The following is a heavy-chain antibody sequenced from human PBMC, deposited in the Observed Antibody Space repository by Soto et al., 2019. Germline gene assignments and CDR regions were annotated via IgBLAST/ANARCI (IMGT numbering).Heavy chain of an antibody. Sequence: QVQLVESGGGAVQPGESLRLSCVASGFDFTYYAMHWVRQAPGKGLEWVAVMSSDGSKIHHTDSVKGRFTISRDTSKNTLYLQMNSLRNEDTAVYFCAKDEGVGGTLWLLDYRGQGTLVSVSP. CDR1: GFDFTYYA. CDR2: MSSDGSKI. V-gene: IGHV3-30*18. D-gene: IGHD3-10*01. J-gene: IGHJ4*02. CDR3: AKDEGVGGTLWLLDY.